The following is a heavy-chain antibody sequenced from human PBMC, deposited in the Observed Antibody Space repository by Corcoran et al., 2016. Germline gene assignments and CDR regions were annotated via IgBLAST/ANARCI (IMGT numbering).Heavy chain of an antibody. CDR1: GFTFSSYW. Sequence: EVQLVESGGGLVQPGGSLRLSCAASGFTFSSYWMDWVRQAPGKGLEWVANIKQDGSEGYYVDSVKGRFTISRDNAENSLYLQMNSLKDEDTAMYYCTKSLDSWGQGTLVTVSS. CDR2: IKQDGSEG. J-gene: IGHJ5*01. CDR3: TKSLDS. V-gene: IGHV3-7*03.